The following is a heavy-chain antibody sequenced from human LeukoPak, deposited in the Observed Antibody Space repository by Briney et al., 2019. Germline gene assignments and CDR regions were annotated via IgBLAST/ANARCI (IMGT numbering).Heavy chain of an antibody. V-gene: IGHV1-18*01. J-gene: IGHJ6*02. CDR1: GYTFINYE. CDR3: AREVTHHVYYGMDV. Sequence: ASVTVSCTASGYTFINYEIRWVRQAPGQGLEWMGLISAYNGNTNYAQKFQGRVTMTTDTSTSTAYMELRSLRSDDTAVYFCAREVTHHVYYGMDVWGQGTTVTVSS. CDR2: ISAYNGNT. D-gene: IGHD4-11*01.